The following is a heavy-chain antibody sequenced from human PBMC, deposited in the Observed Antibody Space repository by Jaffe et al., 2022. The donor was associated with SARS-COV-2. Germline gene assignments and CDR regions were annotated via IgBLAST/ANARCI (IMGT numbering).Heavy chain of an antibody. V-gene: IGHV3-9*01. CDR2: ISWNSGSI. D-gene: IGHD6-13*01. CDR3: AKALQQLVRAGAFDI. J-gene: IGHJ3*02. Sequence: EVQLVESGGGLVQPGRSLRLSCAASGFTFDDYAMHWVRQAPGKGLEWVSGISWNSGSIGYADSVKGRFTISRDNAKNSLYLQMNSLRAEDTALYYCAKALQQLVRAGAFDIWGQGTMVTVSS. CDR1: GFTFDDYA.